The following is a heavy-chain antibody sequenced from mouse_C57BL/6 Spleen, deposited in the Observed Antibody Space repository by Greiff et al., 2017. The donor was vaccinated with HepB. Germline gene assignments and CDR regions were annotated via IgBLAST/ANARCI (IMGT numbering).Heavy chain of an antibody. CDR3: ARPTDYYGSSPYYFDY. V-gene: IGHV5-17*01. CDR2: ISSGSSTI. Sequence: EVQLVESGGGLVKPGGSLKLSCAASGFTFSDYGMHWVRQAPEKGLEWVAYISSGSSTIYYADTVKGRFTISRDNAKNTLFLQMTSLRSEDTAMYYCARPTDYYGSSPYYFDYWGQGTTLTVSS. D-gene: IGHD1-1*01. J-gene: IGHJ2*01. CDR1: GFTFSDYG.